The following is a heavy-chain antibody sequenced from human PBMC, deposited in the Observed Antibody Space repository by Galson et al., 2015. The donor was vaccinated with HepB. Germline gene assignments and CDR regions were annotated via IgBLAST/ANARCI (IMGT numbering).Heavy chain of an antibody. D-gene: IGHD2-2*01. CDR2: IKSKTDGGTT. J-gene: IGHJ6*02. V-gene: IGHV3-15*07. CDR3: TTGIVVVPAAMRGEYYYYYGMDV. Sequence: SLRLSCAASGFTFSNDWMNWVRQAPGKGLEWVGRIKSKTDGGTTDYAAPVKGRFTISRDDSKNTLYLQMNSLKTEDTAVYYCTTGIVVVPAAMRGEYYYYYGMDVWGQGTTVTVSS. CDR1: GFTFSNDW.